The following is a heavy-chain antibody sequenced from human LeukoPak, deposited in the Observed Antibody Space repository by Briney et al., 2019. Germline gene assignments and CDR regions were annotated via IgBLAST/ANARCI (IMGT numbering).Heavy chain of an antibody. CDR3: SSSNWYGGYFNY. J-gene: IGHJ4*02. CDR1: GFTLSSYW. Sequence: GGSLRLSCAASGFTLSSYWMHWVRQVPGKGLVWVSRINSDGSSISYADSVKGRFTISRDNAKNTLYLQMNSLRAEDTAVYYCSSSNWYGGYFNYWGQGTLVTVSS. CDR2: INSDGSSI. D-gene: IGHD6-13*01. V-gene: IGHV3-74*01.